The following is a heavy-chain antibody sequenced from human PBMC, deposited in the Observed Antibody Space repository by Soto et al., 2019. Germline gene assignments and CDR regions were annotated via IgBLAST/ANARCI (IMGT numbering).Heavy chain of an antibody. CDR2: IWYDGSNK. V-gene: IGHV3-33*01. D-gene: IGHD3-3*01. Sequence: QVQLVESGGGVVQPGRSLRLSCAASGFTFSSYGMHWVRQAPGKGLEWVAVIWYDGSNKYYEDCVKGRFTISRDNSKNTLYLQMNSLRDEDTAVYYCARDWTRDPSRFTFDPWGQGTLVTVSS. CDR3: ARDWTRDPSRFTFDP. CDR1: GFTFSSYG. J-gene: IGHJ5*02.